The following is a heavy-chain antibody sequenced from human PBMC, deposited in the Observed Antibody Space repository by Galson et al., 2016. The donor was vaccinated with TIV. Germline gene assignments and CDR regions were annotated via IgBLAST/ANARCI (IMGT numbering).Heavy chain of an antibody. Sequence: SLRLSCAASGLTFSRFWMHWVRQAPGKGLVWVSRISDDATTTTYADSVKGRFTNSRDNTKNTLHLQMNSLRADDTAVYYCARHGDTATGDACDIWGQGTMVTVSS. CDR1: GLTFSRFW. V-gene: IGHV3-74*01. CDR2: ISDDATTT. CDR3: ARHGDTATGDACDI. D-gene: IGHD5-18*01. J-gene: IGHJ3*02.